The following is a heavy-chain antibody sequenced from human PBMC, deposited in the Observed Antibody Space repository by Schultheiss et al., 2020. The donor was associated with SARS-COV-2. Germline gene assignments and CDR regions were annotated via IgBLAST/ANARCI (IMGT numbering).Heavy chain of an antibody. Sequence: GGSLRLSCAASGFTFSSYGMHWVRQAPGKGLEWVAVISYDGSNKYYADSVKGRFTISRDNSKNTLYLQMNSLRAEDTAVYYCAKVFGRYRYYYYGMDVWGQGTTVTVSS. D-gene: IGHD3-16*01. CDR2: ISYDGSNK. CDR1: GFTFSSYG. J-gene: IGHJ6*02. V-gene: IGHV3-30*18. CDR3: AKVFGRYRYYYYGMDV.